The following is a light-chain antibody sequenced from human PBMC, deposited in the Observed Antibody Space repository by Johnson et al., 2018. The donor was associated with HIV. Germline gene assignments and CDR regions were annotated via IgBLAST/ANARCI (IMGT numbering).Light chain of an antibody. V-gene: IGLV1-51*01. J-gene: IGLJ1*01. CDR1: SSNIGRNY. Sequence: HSVLTQPPSVSAAPGQKVTISCSGSSSNIGRNYVSWYQQLQGTAPKLLIFDNNKRPSGIPDRFFGSKSGTSATLDITGLQTGDEGDYYCGAWDSSLNAYVFGTGTKVTVL. CDR3: GAWDSSLNAYV. CDR2: DNN.